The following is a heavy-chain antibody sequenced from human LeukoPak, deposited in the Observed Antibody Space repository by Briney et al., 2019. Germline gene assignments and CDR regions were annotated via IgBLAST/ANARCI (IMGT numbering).Heavy chain of an antibody. CDR2: IKTSGST. V-gene: IGHV4-61*09. CDR1: GGSISSSSYY. CDR3: AKVAKYYYGSETYFFFED. D-gene: IGHD3-10*01. Sequence: PSETLSLTCTVSGGSISSSSYYWGWIRQPVVKGLEWIGHIKTSGSTHYNPSLRSRITMSVDTSKNQFSLNLSSVTAADTAVYYCAKVAKYYYGSETYFFFEDWGQGTLVTVSS. J-gene: IGHJ4*02.